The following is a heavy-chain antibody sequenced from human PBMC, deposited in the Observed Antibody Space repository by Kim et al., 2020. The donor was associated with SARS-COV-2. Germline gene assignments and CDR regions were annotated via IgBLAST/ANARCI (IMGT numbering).Heavy chain of an antibody. D-gene: IGHD5-18*01. Sequence: GGSLRLSCAASGFTFSSYGMHWVRQAPGKGLEWVAVISYDGSNKYYADSVKGRFTISRDNSKNTLYLQMNSLRAEDTAVYYCAKDRYEARIQTGCFDYWGQGTLVTVSS. CDR1: GFTFSSYG. V-gene: IGHV3-30*18. CDR2: ISYDGSNK. CDR3: AKDRYEARIQTGCFDY. J-gene: IGHJ4*02.